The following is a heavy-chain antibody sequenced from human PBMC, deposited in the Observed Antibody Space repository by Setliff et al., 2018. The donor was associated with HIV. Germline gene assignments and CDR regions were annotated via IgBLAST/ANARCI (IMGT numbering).Heavy chain of an antibody. V-gene: IGHV3-23*01. CDR2: FGYSGSDT. Sequence: PGGSLRLSCAASGFTFYTYAMSWVRQAPGKGLECVSTFGYSGSDTYYSDSVKGRFPISRDNSKGILYLQMNSLRVEDTAMYYCAKPLPTATGWHRVFDFWGQGTSVTVSS. CDR3: AKPLPTATGWHRVFDF. J-gene: IGHJ4*02. CDR1: GFTFYTYA. D-gene: IGHD6-19*01.